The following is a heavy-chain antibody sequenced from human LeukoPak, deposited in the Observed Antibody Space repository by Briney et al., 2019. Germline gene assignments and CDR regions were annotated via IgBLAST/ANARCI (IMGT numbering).Heavy chain of an antibody. CDR3: ARDKISITNVEIDY. CDR1: GFTFSSYS. J-gene: IGHJ4*02. V-gene: IGHV3-21*01. D-gene: IGHD3-10*01. Sequence: PGGSLRLSCAASGFTFSSYSMNWVRQAPGKGLEWVSSISSSSSYIYYADSVKGRFTISRDNAKNSLYLQMNSLRAEDAAVYYCARDKISITNVEIDYWGQGTLVTVSS. CDR2: ISSSSSYI.